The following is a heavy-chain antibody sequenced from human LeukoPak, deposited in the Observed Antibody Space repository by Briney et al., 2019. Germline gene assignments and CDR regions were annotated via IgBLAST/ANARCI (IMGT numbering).Heavy chain of an antibody. V-gene: IGHV4-34*01. CDR1: GASFRAYY. Sequence: PSETLSLTCAVYGASFRAYYWSWIRQAPGKGLEWIGEINDSGHARYNASLKSRVTMSVDTSKNQFSLKLKSVTAADTAVYYCASSHDLYHDAFTSYWYFDVWGRGSLVTVSS. CDR2: INDSGHA. J-gene: IGHJ2*01. D-gene: IGHD3-3*01. CDR3: ASSHDLYHDAFTSYWYFDV.